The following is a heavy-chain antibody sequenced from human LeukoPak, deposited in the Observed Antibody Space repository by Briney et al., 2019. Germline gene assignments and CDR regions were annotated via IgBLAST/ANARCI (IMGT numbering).Heavy chain of an antibody. J-gene: IGHJ4*02. CDR2: IYSGGST. CDR1: GFTVSSNY. CDR3: AKVDRIWFGPRL. V-gene: IGHV3-66*01. D-gene: IGHD3-10*01. Sequence: GGSLRLSCAASGFTVSSNYMSWVRQAPGKGLEWVSVIYSGGSTYYADSVKGRFTISRDNSKNTLYLQMNSLRAEDTAVYYCAKVDRIWFGPRLWGQGTLVTVSS.